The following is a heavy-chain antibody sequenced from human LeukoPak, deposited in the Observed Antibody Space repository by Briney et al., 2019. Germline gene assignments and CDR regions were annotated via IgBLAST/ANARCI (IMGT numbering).Heavy chain of an antibody. V-gene: IGHV3-23*01. CDR2: ISGSDAST. CDR1: GFTFSSYA. Sequence: TGGSLRLSCAASGFTFSSYAMSWVRQTPGKGLEWVSGISGSDASTYYTDSVKGRFTISRDNSKNMLYLHMNSLRAEDTAVYYCAKDVTYYFGSGSNPNWFDPWGQGTLVTVSS. CDR3: AKDVTYYFGSGSNPNWFDP. D-gene: IGHD3-10*01. J-gene: IGHJ5*02.